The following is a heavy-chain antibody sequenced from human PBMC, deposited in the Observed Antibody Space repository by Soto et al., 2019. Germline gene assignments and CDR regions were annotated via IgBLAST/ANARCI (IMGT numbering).Heavy chain of an antibody. CDR2: INPSGGST. V-gene: IGHV1-46*01. CDR1: GYTFTSYY. J-gene: IGHJ5*02. D-gene: IGHD3-10*01. Sequence: ASVKVSCKASGYTFTSYYMHWVRQAPGQGLEWMGIINPSGGSTSYAQRFQGRVTMTTDTSTSTAYVELRSLRSDDTAVYYCARDTPFNYGSGSPNWFDPWGQGTLVTVSS. CDR3: ARDTPFNYGSGSPNWFDP.